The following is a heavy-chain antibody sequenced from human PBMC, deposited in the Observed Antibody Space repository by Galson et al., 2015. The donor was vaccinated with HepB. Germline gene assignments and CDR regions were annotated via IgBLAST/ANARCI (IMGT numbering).Heavy chain of an antibody. CDR2: IGVNAGST. V-gene: IGHV3-23*01. CDR3: ARVDDSSGYYQYYYGMDV. CDR1: GFTFSSLG. D-gene: IGHD3-22*01. Sequence: SLRLSCAASGFTFSSLGMTWVRQAPGKGLECVSAIGVNAGSTDYADSVKGRFTISRDNSKNTMYPQMNSLRAEDTAVYYCARVDDSSGYYQYYYGMDVWGQGTTVTVSS. J-gene: IGHJ6*02.